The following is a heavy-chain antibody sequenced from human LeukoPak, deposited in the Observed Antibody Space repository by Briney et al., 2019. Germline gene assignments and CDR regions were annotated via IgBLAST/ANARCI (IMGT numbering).Heavy chain of an antibody. CDR1: GYTFSNYA. V-gene: IGHV1-3*01. D-gene: IGHD6-19*01. J-gene: IGHJ4*02. CDR3: ARGIWSGRTVDYYLDS. CDR2: INAGNGHT. Sequence: ASVKVSCKASGYTFSNYAIHWVRQAPGQRFEWMGWINAGNGHTKYSQNFQGRVTITRDSSAGTVYMELSSLTSEDTAVYYCARGIWSGRTVDYYLDSWGQGTLVTVSS.